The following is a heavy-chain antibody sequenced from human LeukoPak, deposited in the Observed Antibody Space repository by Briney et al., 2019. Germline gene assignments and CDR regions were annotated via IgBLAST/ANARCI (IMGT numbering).Heavy chain of an antibody. CDR2: IIPILGIA. CDR3: AREGGGGYCDSLGYAFDI. J-gene: IGHJ3*02. D-gene: IGHD3-22*01. V-gene: IGHV1-69*04. CDR1: GGTFSSYA. Sequence: GASVKVSCKASGGTFSSYAISWVRQAPGQGLEWMGRIIPILGIANYAQKFQGRVTITADKSTSTAYMELSSLRSEDTAVYYCAREGGGGYCDSLGYAFDIWGQGTMVTVSS.